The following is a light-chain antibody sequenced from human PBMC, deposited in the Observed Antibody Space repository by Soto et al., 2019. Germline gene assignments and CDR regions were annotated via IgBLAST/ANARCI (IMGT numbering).Light chain of an antibody. J-gene: IGKJ1*01. CDR1: QSVSKY. CDR3: QQSGGSPQT. V-gene: IGKV3-20*01. CDR2: GAS. Sequence: EIVLTQSPGTLALSPGEGATLSCRASQSVSKYLAWYQQKPGQAPRLLIYGASSRATGIPDSFSGSGSGTDFTLNIRRLEPEDFAVYYCQQSGGSPQTFGQGTKVEIK.